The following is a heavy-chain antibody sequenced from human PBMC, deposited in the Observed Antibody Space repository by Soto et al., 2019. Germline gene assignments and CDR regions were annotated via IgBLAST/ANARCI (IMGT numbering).Heavy chain of an antibody. V-gene: IGHV3-11*01. CDR3: ARDREAPSYYQYGMDV. CDR1: GFTFSDFY. J-gene: IGHJ6*02. Sequence: QVPLVESGGGLVKPGGSLRLSCAASGFTFSDFYMTWVRQAPGKGLEWISYISKRSTAIYYADSVKGRFTISRDDAKNSLYLQMNSLRGDDTAVYYCARDREAPSYYQYGMDVWGQGTTVTVSS. CDR2: ISKRSTAI.